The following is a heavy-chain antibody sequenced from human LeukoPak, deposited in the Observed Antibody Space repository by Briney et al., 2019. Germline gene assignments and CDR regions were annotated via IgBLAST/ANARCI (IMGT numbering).Heavy chain of an antibody. J-gene: IGHJ4*02. D-gene: IGHD6-19*01. Sequence: PGGSLRLSCAVSGFTVSSNYMRWVRQAPGRGLEWVSVIYGGGSTYYADSVKGRFTISRENSKNTLYLKMNSLRAEDTAVYYCARAASVAGTYALNHWGQGTLVTVSS. CDR1: GFTVSSNY. CDR2: IYGGGST. V-gene: IGHV3-66*01. CDR3: ARAASVAGTYALNH.